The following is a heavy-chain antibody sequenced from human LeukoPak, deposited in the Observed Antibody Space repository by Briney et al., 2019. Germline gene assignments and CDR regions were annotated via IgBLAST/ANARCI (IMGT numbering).Heavy chain of an antibody. V-gene: IGHV3-30*02. Sequence: GGSLRLSCAASGFTFNAYAMHWVRQAPGKGLEWVAFIWYDGSTNYYADSVKGRFTISRDNSKNTLYLQTNSLRPEDTAVYYCAKGRSNAFDIWGQGTMVTVSS. CDR3: AKGRSNAFDI. J-gene: IGHJ3*02. CDR2: IWYDGSTN. D-gene: IGHD5-24*01. CDR1: GFTFNAYA.